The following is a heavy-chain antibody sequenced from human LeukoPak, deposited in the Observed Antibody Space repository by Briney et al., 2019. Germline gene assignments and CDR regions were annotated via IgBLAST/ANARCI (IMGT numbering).Heavy chain of an antibody. Sequence: GESLKISCKGSGYSFTSYWIGWVRQMPGKGLEWMGIIYPGDSDTRYSPSFQGQVTISADKSISTAYLQWSSLKASDTAMYYCARRLPRRGYSGYAFVDWGQGTLVTVSS. CDR2: IYPGDSDT. CDR3: ARRLPRRGYSGYAFVD. V-gene: IGHV5-51*01. D-gene: IGHD5-12*01. CDR1: GYSFTSYW. J-gene: IGHJ4*02.